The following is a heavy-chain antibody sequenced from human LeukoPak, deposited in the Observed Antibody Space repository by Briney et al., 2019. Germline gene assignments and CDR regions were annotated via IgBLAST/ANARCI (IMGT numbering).Heavy chain of an antibody. CDR2: INPNSGGT. V-gene: IGHV1-2*02. CDR1: GYSFTGYY. CDR3: ARVLIPCSTSCYRPWYYYYYMDV. Sequence: ASVKVSCKASGYSFTGYYMHWVRQAPGQGLEWMGWINPNSGGTNYAQKFQGRVTMTRDTSISTAYMEPSRLRSDDTAVYYCARVLIPCSTSCYRPWYYYYYMDVWGKGTTVTVSS. J-gene: IGHJ6*03. D-gene: IGHD2-2*01.